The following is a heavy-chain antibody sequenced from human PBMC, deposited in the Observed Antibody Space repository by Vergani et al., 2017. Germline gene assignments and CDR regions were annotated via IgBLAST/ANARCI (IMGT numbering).Heavy chain of an antibody. J-gene: IGHJ4*02. CDR3: TRFGESFIAVAGTIDY. Sequence: EVQLLESGGGLVQPGGSLRLSCAASGFTFSSYAMSWVRQAPGKGLEWVSAISGSGGSTYYADSVKGRFTISRDNSKNTLYLQMNSLRAEDSAVYYCTRFGESFIAVAGTIDYWGQGTRVTVSS. CDR1: GFTFSSYA. CDR2: ISGSGGST. D-gene: IGHD6-19*01. V-gene: IGHV3-23*01.